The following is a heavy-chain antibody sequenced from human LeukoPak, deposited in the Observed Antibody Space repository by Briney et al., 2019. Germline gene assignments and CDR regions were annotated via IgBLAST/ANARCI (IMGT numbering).Heavy chain of an antibody. CDR2: ISGSGGST. CDR1: GFTFSNYA. Sequence: GGSLRLSCTASGFTFSNYAMSWVRQAPGKGLNWVSFISGSGGSTSYADSVKGRLTISRDNSKNTLFLQMNSLRAEDTAIYYCAKASILRAGPKTHFDYWGQGTLVTVSS. V-gene: IGHV3-23*01. D-gene: IGHD2-21*01. CDR3: AKASILRAGPKTHFDY. J-gene: IGHJ4*02.